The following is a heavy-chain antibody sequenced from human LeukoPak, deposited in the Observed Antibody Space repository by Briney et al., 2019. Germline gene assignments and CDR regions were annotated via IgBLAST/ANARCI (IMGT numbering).Heavy chain of an antibody. D-gene: IGHD3-22*01. V-gene: IGHV4-59*08. CDR3: ARRRDYYDSSGYYRPGHYFDY. CDR2: IYYSGST. J-gene: IGHJ4*02. Sequence: PSDTLSLTCTVSGGPISSYYWSWIRQPPGEGLEWIGYIYYSGSTNYNPSLKSRVTISVDTSKNQFSLMLSSVTAADAAVYYGARRRDYYDSSGYYRPGHYFDYWGQGTLVTVSS. CDR1: GGPISSYY.